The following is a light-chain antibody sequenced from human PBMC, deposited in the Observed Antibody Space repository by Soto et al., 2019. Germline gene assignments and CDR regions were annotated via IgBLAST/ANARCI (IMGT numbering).Light chain of an antibody. V-gene: IGKV1-5*01. J-gene: IGKJ2*01. CDR3: QQYNTFPYT. CDR1: QSISSW. CDR2: DAF. Sequence: DIQMTQSPPTLSASVGDRVTITCRASQSISSWLAWYQQKPGKAPKFLIYDAFSLESGVPSRFSGSGSGTEFTLTISSLQPDDLGTYFCQQYNTFPYTFGQGTKLEIK.